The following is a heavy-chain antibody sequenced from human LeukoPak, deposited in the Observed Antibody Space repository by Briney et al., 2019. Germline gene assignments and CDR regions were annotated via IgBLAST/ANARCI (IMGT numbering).Heavy chain of an antibody. CDR3: ARDPYYYDSSGIFDY. CDR1: GGTFSNYA. D-gene: IGHD3-22*01. J-gene: IGHJ4*02. Sequence: SVKVSCKASGGTFSNYAITWVRQAPGHGLEWMGGIIPIFDTSNYAQKFQGRVTITADKSTSTAYMELSSLRSEDTAVYYCARDPYYYDSSGIFDYWGQGTLVTVSS. V-gene: IGHV1-69*06. CDR2: IIPIFDTS.